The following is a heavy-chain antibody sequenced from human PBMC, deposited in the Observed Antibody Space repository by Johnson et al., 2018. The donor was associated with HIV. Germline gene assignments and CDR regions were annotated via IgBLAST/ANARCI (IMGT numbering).Heavy chain of an antibody. CDR1: GFTFSSYA. Sequence: VQLVESGGGLVQRGGSPRLSCIASGFTFSSYAMSWVRQAPGKGLEWVSAISGSAGITYYADSVEGRFTISRDNSRNTLYLQMNSLRAEDTAVYYCARDFGSWGATTGGQGTMVTVSS. D-gene: IGHD1-26*01. CDR2: ISGSAGIT. CDR3: ARDFGSWGATT. V-gene: IGHV3-23*04. J-gene: IGHJ3*01.